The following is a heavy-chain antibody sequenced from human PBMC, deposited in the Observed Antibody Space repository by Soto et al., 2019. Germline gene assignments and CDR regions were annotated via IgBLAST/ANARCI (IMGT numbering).Heavy chain of an antibody. Sequence: PGGSLRLSCAASGFAFPIASMTWVRQAPGKGLEWVSSISSDSGTIYHADSVRGRFTISRDNSKNTLYLQMNSLRAEDTAVYYCAKDGYCSGGSCHYHYYYGMDVWGQGTTVTVSS. V-gene: IGHV3-21*04. CDR2: ISSDSGTI. CDR3: AKDGYCSGGSCHYHYYYGMDV. D-gene: IGHD2-15*01. CDR1: GFAFPIAS. J-gene: IGHJ6*02.